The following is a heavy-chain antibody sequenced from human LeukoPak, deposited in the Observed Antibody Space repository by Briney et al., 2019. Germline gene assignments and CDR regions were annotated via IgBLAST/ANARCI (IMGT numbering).Heavy chain of an antibody. J-gene: IGHJ6*03. CDR3: ARGGSEGSSWYYYYYYMDV. CDR2: INPNSGGT. Sequence: ASVKVSCKASGYTFTGYYMHWVRQAPGQGLEWMGWINPNSGGTNYAQKFQGRVTMTRDTSISTAYMELSRLRSDDTAVYYCARGGSEGSSWYYYYYYMDVWGKGTTVTVSS. CDR1: GYTFTGYY. V-gene: IGHV1-2*02. D-gene: IGHD6-13*01.